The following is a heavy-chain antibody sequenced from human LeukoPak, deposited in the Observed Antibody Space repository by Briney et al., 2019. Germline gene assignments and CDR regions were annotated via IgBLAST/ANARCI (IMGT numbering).Heavy chain of an antibody. D-gene: IGHD6-13*01. J-gene: IGHJ6*03. Sequence: ASVKVSCETSGYTFTTYGLTWVRQAPGQGLEWMGWINPNSGGTNYAQKFQGRVTMTRDTAISTAYMELSRLRSDDTAVYYCTRAKYSSRWVQSPPNAYYYYYMDVWGKGTTVTVSS. CDR3: TRAKYSSRWVQSPPNAYYYYYMDV. V-gene: IGHV1-2*02. CDR2: INPNSGGT. CDR1: GYTFTTYG.